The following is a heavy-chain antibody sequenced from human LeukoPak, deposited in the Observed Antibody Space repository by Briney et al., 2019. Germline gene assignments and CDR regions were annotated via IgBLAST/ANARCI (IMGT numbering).Heavy chain of an antibody. V-gene: IGHV4-59*08. Sequence: SETLSLTCTVSGGTISRHYWSWIRQPPGKGLEWIAYIDYSGSTNYNPSLKSRVTISLDTSKNQFALKLSSVTAADTAVYYCARSIIGTRSKFDYWGQGTLVTVSS. D-gene: IGHD1/OR15-1a*01. CDR1: GGTISRHY. J-gene: IGHJ4*02. CDR2: IDYSGST. CDR3: ARSIIGTRSKFDY.